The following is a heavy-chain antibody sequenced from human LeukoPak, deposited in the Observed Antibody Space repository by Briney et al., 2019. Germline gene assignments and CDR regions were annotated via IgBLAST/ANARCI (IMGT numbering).Heavy chain of an antibody. CDR2: INHSGST. J-gene: IGHJ4*02. CDR3: ARGCCSSTSCYPFDY. D-gene: IGHD2-2*01. Sequence: SETLSLTCAVYGGSFSGYYWSWIRQPPGKGLEWIGEINHSGSTNYNPSLKSRVTISVDTSKNQFSLKLSSVTAADTAVYYCARGCCSSTSCYPFDYWGQGTLVTVFS. CDR1: GGSFSGYY. V-gene: IGHV4-34*01.